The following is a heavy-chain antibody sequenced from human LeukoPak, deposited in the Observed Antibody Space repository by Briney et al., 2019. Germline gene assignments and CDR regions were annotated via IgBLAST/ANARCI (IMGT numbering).Heavy chain of an antibody. J-gene: IGHJ4*02. Sequence: PSETLSLTCAVYGGSFSGYYWRWIRQPPGKGLEWIGEINHSGSTNYNPSLKSRVTISVDTSKNQFSLKLSSVTAADTAVYYCATLCSGGSCYSQDYWGQGTLVTVSS. CDR2: INHSGST. CDR1: GGSFSGYY. V-gene: IGHV4-34*01. CDR3: ATLCSGGSCYSQDY. D-gene: IGHD2-15*01.